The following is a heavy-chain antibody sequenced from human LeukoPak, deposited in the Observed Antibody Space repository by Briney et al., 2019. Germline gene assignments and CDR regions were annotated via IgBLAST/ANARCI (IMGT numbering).Heavy chain of an antibody. CDR3: ARYCSGGSCYSFYAFDI. V-gene: IGHV4-30-2*01. Sequence: PSETLSLTCAVSGGSISSGGYSWSWIRQPPGKGLEWIGYIYHSGSTYYNPSLKSRVTISVDRSKNQFSLKLSPVTAADTAVYYCARYCSGGSCYSFYAFDIWGQGTMVTVSS. CDR1: GGSISSGGYS. J-gene: IGHJ3*02. CDR2: IYHSGST. D-gene: IGHD2-15*01.